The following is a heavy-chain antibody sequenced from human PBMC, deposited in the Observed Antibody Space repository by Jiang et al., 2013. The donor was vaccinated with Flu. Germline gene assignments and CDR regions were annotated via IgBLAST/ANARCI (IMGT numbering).Heavy chain of an antibody. V-gene: IGHV1-18*01. CDR2: ISAYNGNT. D-gene: IGHD4-17*01. Sequence: WVRQAPGQGLEWMGWISAYNGNTNYAQKLQGRVTMTTDTSTSTAYMELRSLRSDDTAVYYCATPYGDLDYWGQGTLVTVSS. J-gene: IGHJ4*02. CDR3: ATPYGDLDY.